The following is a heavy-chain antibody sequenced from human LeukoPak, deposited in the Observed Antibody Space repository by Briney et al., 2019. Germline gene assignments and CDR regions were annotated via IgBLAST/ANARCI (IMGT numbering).Heavy chain of an antibody. CDR1: GITVSSNY. V-gene: IGHV3-66*02. Sequence: GGSLRLSCAASGITVSSNYMSWVRQAPGKGLEWVSVIYSGGSTYYADPVKGRFTISRDNSKNTLYLQMNSLRAEDTAVYYCAREGLGFGYYYGMDVWGQGTTVTVSS. D-gene: IGHD3-10*01. CDR3: AREGLGFGYYYGMDV. J-gene: IGHJ6*02. CDR2: IYSGGST.